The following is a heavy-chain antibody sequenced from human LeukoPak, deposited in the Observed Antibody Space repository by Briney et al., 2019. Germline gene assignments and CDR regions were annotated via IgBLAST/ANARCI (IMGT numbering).Heavy chain of an antibody. J-gene: IGHJ4*02. Sequence: SETLSLTCTVSGGSISSGGYYWSWIRQHPGKGLEWIGYIYYSGSTYYNPSLKSRVTISVDTSKNQFSLKLSSVTAADTAVYYCARAPHLWFGELRHFDYWGQGTLVTVSS. CDR2: IYYSGST. V-gene: IGHV4-31*03. CDR1: GGSISSGGYY. D-gene: IGHD3-10*01. CDR3: ARAPHLWFGELRHFDY.